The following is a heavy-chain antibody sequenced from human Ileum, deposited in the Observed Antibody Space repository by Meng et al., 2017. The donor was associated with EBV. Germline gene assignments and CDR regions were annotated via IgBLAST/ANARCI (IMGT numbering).Heavy chain of an antibody. V-gene: IGHV3-74*01. CDR1: GFSFSRFW. Sequence: EVQLVESGGGLVQPGGSLSLSCAVSGFSFSRFWMHWVRQVPGKGLVWVARTNEDGGITNYADSVKGRLTISRDNTRNTLYLQMNSLRDEDTAVYFCSRDLAGPFDDWGQGTLVTVSS. J-gene: IGHJ4*02. CDR2: TNEDGGIT. CDR3: SRDLAGPFDD.